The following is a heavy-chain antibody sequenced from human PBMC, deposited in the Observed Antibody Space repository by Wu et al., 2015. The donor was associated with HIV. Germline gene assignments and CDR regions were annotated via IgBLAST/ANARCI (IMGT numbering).Heavy chain of an antibody. CDR3: ARGTPDPYGSGSYSDY. J-gene: IGHJ4*03. Sequence: QVQLVQSGAEVKKPGASVKVSCKASGYTFTSYDINWVRQATGQGLEWMGWMNPNSGNTGYAQKFQGRVTMTRNTSISTAYMELSSLRSEDTAVYYCARGTPDPYGSGSYSDYWGRGNGWSPSPQ. CDR1: GYTFTSYD. V-gene: IGHV1-8*01. CDR2: MNPNSGNT. D-gene: IGHD3-10*01.